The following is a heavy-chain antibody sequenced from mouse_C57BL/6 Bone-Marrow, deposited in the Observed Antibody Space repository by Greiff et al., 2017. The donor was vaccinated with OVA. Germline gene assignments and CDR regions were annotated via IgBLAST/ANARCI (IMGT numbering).Heavy chain of an antibody. Sequence: VQLVESGAELARPGASVKLSCKASGYTFTSYGISWVKQRTGQGLEWIGEIYPRSGNTHYNEKFKGKATLAADKSSSTAYMELRSLTSEDSAVYFCARRKGNYHGWGQGTTLTVSS. V-gene: IGHV1-81*01. CDR1: GYTFTSYG. J-gene: IGHJ2*01. CDR3: ARRKGNYHG. CDR2: IYPRSGNT. D-gene: IGHD2-1*01.